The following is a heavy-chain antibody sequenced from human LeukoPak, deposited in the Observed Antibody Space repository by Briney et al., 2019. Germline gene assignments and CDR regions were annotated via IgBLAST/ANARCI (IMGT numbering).Heavy chain of an antibody. D-gene: IGHD5-24*01. J-gene: IGHJ4*02. V-gene: IGHV3-30*18. CDR3: AKDLAEMATIIDY. Sequence: GRSLRLSCAASGFTFNSFGMHWVRQAPGKGLEWVAVISYDGSNKYFADSVKGRFTISRDNSKNTLYLQMNSLRAEDTAVYYCAKDLAEMATIIDYWGQGTLVTVSS. CDR2: ISYDGSNK. CDR1: GFTFNSFG.